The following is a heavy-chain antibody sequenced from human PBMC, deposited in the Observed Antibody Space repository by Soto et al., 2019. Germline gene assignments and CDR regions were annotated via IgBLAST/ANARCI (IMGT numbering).Heavy chain of an antibody. CDR2: IYTSGST. D-gene: IGHD6-6*01. V-gene: IGHV4-4*07. J-gene: IGHJ6*02. CDR3: ARDSSSTIGGGMDV. CDR1: GGSISSYY. Sequence: PETLALTCTVSGGSISSYYWSWIRQPAGKGLEWIGRIYTSGSTNYNPSLKSRVTMSVDTSKNQFSLKLSSVTAADTAVYYCARDSSSTIGGGMDVWGQGTTVTVSS.